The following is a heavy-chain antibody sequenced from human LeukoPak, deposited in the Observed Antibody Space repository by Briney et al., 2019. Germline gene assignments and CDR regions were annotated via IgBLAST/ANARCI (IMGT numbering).Heavy chain of an antibody. CDR3: VKDHDWGAFHI. CDR2: ISYDGSNK. CDR1: GFTFSSYG. V-gene: IGHV3-30*18. J-gene: IGHJ3*02. Sequence: GGSLRLSCAASGFTFSSYGMYWVRQAPGKGLEWVAAISYDGSNKYYVDSVKGRFTISRDNSKNTLYLQMSSLRVEDTAVYYCVKDHDWGAFHIWGQGTMVTVSS. D-gene: IGHD7-27*01.